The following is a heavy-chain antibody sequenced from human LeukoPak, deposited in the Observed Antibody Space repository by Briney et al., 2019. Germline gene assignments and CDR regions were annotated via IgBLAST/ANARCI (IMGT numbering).Heavy chain of an antibody. J-gene: IGHJ4*02. V-gene: IGHV4-39*01. Sequence: PSETLSLTCTVSGVSISSSNSYWGWIRQPPGKGLEWIGSIYYSGNTYYNASLKSQVSISIDTSKNQFSLKLTSVTAADTAVYYCARQTGSGLFILPGGQGTLVTVSS. CDR3: ARQTGSGLFILP. D-gene: IGHD3/OR15-3a*01. CDR2: IYYSGNT. CDR1: GVSISSSNSY.